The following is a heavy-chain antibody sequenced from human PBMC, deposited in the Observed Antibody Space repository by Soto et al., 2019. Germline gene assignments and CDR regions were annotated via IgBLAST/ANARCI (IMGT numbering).Heavy chain of an antibody. CDR2: IIPILDVA. CDR3: ARAGGYNSYGLDA. Sequence: QVQLVQSGAEVKKPGSSVKVSCKASGGTFSSYTISWVRQAPGQGLEWMGRIIPILDVARYAQKFQGRVTITADKSTSTAYMELSSLSSEDAAVNYCARAGGYNSYGLDAWGQGTAVTVSS. D-gene: IGHD5-12*01. V-gene: IGHV1-69*02. CDR1: GGTFSSYT. J-gene: IGHJ6*02.